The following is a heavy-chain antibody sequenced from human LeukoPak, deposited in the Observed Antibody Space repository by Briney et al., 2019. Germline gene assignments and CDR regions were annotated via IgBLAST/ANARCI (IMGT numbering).Heavy chain of an antibody. V-gene: IGHV4-39*07. D-gene: IGHD2-15*01. CDR3: ASSHIVVVVAATSDAFDI. J-gene: IGHJ3*02. Sequence: SETLSLTCTVSGGSISSSSYYWGWIRQPPGKGLEWIGYIYYGGNTNYNPSLKSRVAISVDTSKNQFSLKLSSVTAADTAVYYCASSHIVVVVAATSDAFDIWGQGTMVTVSS. CDR2: IYYGGNT. CDR1: GGSISSSSYY.